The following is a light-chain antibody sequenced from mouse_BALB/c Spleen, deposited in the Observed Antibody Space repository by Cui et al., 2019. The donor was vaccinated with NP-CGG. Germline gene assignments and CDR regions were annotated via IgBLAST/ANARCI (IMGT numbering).Light chain of an antibody. CDR1: TGAVTTSNY. CDR2: GTN. CDR3: ALWYSNHWV. Sequence: QAVVTQESALTTSPGETVTLTCRSNTGAVTTSNYANWVREKPDHLFTGLIGGTNNRAPGVPARFSGSLIGDKAGLTITGAQTEDEAIYFCALWYSNHWVFGGGTKLTVL. V-gene: IGLV1*01. J-gene: IGLJ1*01.